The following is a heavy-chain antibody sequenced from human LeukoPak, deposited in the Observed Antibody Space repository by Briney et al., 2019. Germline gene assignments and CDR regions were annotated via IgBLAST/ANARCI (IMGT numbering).Heavy chain of an antibody. D-gene: IGHD6-19*01. J-gene: IGHJ4*02. Sequence: ASVKVSCKASGYTFTSYGISWVRQAPGQGLEWMGWISAYNGNTNYAQKLQGRVTMTTDTSTSTAYMELRSLRSDDTAVYYCAAVAGPTDFGGFDYWGQGTLVTVSS. CDR3: AAVAGPTDFGGFDY. CDR2: ISAYNGNT. CDR1: GYTFTSYG. V-gene: IGHV1-18*01.